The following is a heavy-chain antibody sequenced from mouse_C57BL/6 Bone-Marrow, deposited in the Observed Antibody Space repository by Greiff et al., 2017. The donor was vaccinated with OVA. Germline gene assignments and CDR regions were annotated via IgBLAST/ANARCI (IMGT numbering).Heavy chain of an antibody. Sequence: VQLQQSGAELARPGASVKLSCKASGYTFTSYGISWVKQRTGQGLEWIGEIYPRSGNTYYNEKFKGKATLTADKSSRAAYMELRSLKSEDSAVYFCARRGHYYGSSYDYWYFDVWGTGTTVTVSS. D-gene: IGHD1-1*01. V-gene: IGHV1-81*01. CDR3: ARRGHYYGSSYDYWYFDV. CDR1: GYTFTSYG. CDR2: IYPRSGNT. J-gene: IGHJ1*03.